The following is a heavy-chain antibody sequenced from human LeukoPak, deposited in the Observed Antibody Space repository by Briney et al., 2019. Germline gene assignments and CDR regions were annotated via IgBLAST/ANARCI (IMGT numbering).Heavy chain of an antibody. J-gene: IGHJ4*02. CDR3: ARGRIAAAGTKGFHY. CDR2: ISYDGSNK. V-gene: IGHV3-30-3*01. D-gene: IGHD6-13*01. Sequence: PGRSLRLSCAASGFTFSSYAMRWARQAPGKGLEWVAVISYDGSNKYYADSVKGRFTISRDNSKNTLYLQMNSLRAEDTAVYYCARGRIAAAGTKGFHYWGQGTLVTVSS. CDR1: GFTFSSYA.